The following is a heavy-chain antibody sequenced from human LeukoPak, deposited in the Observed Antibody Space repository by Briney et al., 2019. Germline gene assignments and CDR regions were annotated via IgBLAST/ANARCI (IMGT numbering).Heavy chain of an antibody. CDR1: GGSISSYY. CDR3: ARDRGEGIVGTFDY. CDR2: IYYSGNT. V-gene: IGHV4-59*01. J-gene: IGHJ4*02. Sequence: SETLSLTCTVSGGSISSYYWSWIRQPPGKGLEWIGYIYYSGNTHYNPSLKSRVTMSVDTSKNQFSLRLSSVTPADTAVYYCARDRGEGIVGTFDYWGQGTLVTVSS. D-gene: IGHD1-26*01.